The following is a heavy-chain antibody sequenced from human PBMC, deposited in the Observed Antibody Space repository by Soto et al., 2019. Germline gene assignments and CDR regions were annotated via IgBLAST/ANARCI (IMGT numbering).Heavy chain of an antibody. D-gene: IGHD3-3*01. J-gene: IGHJ3*02. CDR3: ARGRITIFTSAFDI. CDR2: IIPIFGTA. V-gene: IGHV1-69*13. CDR1: GGTLSSYA. Sequence: SVKVSCKASGGTLSSYAISWVRQAPGQGLEWMGGIIPIFGTANYAQKFQGRVTITADESTSTAYMELSSLRSEDTAVYYCARGRITIFTSAFDIWGQGTMVTVSS.